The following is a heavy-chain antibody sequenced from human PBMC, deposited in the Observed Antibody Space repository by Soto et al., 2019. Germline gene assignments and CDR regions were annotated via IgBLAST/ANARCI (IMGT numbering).Heavy chain of an antibody. V-gene: IGHV3-21*01. Sequence: EVQLVESGGGLVKPGGSLRLSCAASGFTFSSYSMNWVRQAPGKGLEWVSSISSSSSYIYYADSVKGRFTISRDNAKNSLYLQLNRLRYEDTAVYYCAGGGSRRWTFDYWGQGTLVSVSS. CDR2: ISSSSSYI. D-gene: IGHD6-13*01. CDR3: AGGGSRRWTFDY. J-gene: IGHJ4*02. CDR1: GFTFSSYS.